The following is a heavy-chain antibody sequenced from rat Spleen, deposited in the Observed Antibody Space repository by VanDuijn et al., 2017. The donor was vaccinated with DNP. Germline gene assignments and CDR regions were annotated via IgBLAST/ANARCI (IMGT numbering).Heavy chain of an antibody. Sequence: EVQLVESGGGLVQPGRSLKLSCAASGFTFSDYYMAWIRQVPGKGLEWIASITSGSGSTSYLDSVRGRFTISRDNAKSTLHLQMDSLRSEDTATYYCARHDYYSSPYYAMDAWGQGTSVTVSS. D-gene: IGHD1-2*01. CDR2: ITSGSGST. J-gene: IGHJ4*01. CDR1: GFTFSDYY. CDR3: ARHDYYSSPYYAMDA. V-gene: IGHV5-25*01.